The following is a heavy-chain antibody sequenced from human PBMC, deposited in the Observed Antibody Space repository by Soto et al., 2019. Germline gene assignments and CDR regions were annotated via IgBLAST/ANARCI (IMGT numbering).Heavy chain of an antibody. CDR1: GYTFTSYD. V-gene: IGHV1-8*01. Sequence: QVQLVQSGAEVKKPGASVKVSCKASGYTFTSYDINWVRQATGQGLEWMGWMNPNSGNTGYAQKSQXXVTMTSNTSTSTAYMGLSSPRSEATAVYYCASDKTSYGMDVWGHGTTVTVSS. CDR3: ASDKTSYGMDV. CDR2: MNPNSGNT. J-gene: IGHJ6*02.